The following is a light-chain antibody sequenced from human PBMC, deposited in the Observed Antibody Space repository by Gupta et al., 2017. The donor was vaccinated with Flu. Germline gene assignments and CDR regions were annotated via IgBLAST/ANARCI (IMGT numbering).Light chain of an antibody. CDR3: QQENKRHPSVA. CDR1: QSVRKS. V-gene: IGKV3-15*01. J-gene: IGKJ5*01. CDR2: GAS. Sequence: EIVMTQSPVTLSVSPGERATLSCRASQSVRKSLAWYQQKPGQAPWHLIHGASSRHKGSNDNCGGSGDGSEYNVTINSRHSEDCEVYYCQQENKRHPSVAFGQGTPLEIK.